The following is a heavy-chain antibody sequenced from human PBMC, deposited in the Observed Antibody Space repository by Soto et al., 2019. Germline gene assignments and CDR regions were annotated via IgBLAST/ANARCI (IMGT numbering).Heavy chain of an antibody. D-gene: IGHD1-1*01. V-gene: IGHV3-30*04. Sequence: GGSLRLSCAASGFTFSSYAMHWVRQAPGKGLEWVAVIAYDGRNKYYADSVKGRFTISRDNSRNTLYLQMNSLRIEDTAVYYCARELERVFDYWGQGTLVTVSS. CDR2: IAYDGRNK. J-gene: IGHJ4*02. CDR1: GFTFSSYA. CDR3: ARELERVFDY.